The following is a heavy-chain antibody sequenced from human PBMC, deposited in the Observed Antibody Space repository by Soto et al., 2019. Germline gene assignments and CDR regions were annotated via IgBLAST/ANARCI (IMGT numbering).Heavy chain of an antibody. Sequence: SETLSLTCTVSGGSVSSGSYYWSWIRQPPGKGLEWIVYIYYSGSTNYNPSLKSRVTISLDTSKNQFSLKLSSVTASYTSVYYCGRGSRVNVLEYWGQGTLVTGSS. CDR3: GRGSRVNVLEY. CDR1: GGSVSSGSYY. V-gene: IGHV4-61*01. J-gene: IGHJ4*02. CDR2: IYYSGST. D-gene: IGHD3-10*01.